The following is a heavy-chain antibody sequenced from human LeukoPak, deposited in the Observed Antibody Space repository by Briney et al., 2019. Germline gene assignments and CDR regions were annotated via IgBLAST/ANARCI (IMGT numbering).Heavy chain of an antibody. CDR2: ISYDGSNK. Sequence: SLRLSCAASGFTLSSYGTHRVRQAPAKRLERAADISYDGSNKYYADPVKGRFTNSRDNPNNTLYLQMNSLRAEDTAVYYCAKDRYGDYGALDYWGQGTLVTVSS. V-gene: IGHV3-30*18. J-gene: IGHJ4*02. D-gene: IGHD4-17*01. CDR1: GFTLSSYG. CDR3: AKDRYGDYGALDY.